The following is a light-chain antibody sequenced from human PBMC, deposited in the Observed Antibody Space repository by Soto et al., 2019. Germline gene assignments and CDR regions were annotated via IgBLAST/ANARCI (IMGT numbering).Light chain of an antibody. V-gene: IGKV1-5*03. CDR1: QSISSW. CDR2: KAS. Sequence: DIRLTQFPSILSAFVGDRVTITCRASQSISSWLAWYQQKPGKAPNLLIYKASHLENGVPSRFSGSGSGTEFTLTISSLQPGDFATYYCQHYNTYPWTFGKETK. CDR3: QHYNTYPWT. J-gene: IGKJ1*01.